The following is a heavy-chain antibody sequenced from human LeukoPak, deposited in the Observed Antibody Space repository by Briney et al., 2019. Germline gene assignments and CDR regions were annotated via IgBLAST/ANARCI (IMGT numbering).Heavy chain of an antibody. CDR1: GFTLGNYG. CDR3: AVSDDSDVSSGY. J-gene: IGHJ4*02. D-gene: IGHD3-3*01. V-gene: IGHV3-30*02. CDR2: MRKDGSDK. Sequence: GGSLRLSCTASGFTLGNYGTHWVRQAAGKGLEWVSFMRKDGSDKKYVDSVKGRFTISRDNSKNTLYLQMNNLRAEDTAVYYCAVSDDSDVSSGYWGQGTLVTVSS.